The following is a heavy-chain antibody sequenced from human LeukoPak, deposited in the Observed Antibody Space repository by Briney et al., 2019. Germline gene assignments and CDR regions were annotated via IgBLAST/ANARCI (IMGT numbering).Heavy chain of an antibody. CDR2: ITGSGLST. V-gene: IGHV3-23*01. CDR3: AKSYRNYDY. D-gene: IGHD4-11*01. CDR1: GFTFSSYA. J-gene: IGHJ4*02. Sequence: ASLRLSCSASGFTFSSYAMTWVRQAPGKGLEWVSSITGSGLSTYYADSVKGRFTISRDNSKNTLYLQVNSLRVEDTAVYYCAKSYRNYDYWGQGTLVTVSS.